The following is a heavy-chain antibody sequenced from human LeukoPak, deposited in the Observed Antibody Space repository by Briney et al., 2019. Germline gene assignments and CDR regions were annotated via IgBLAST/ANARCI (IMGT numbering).Heavy chain of an antibody. CDR1: GFTFSSYV. J-gene: IGHJ4*02. V-gene: IGHV3-33*01. Sequence: PGGSLRLSCVASGFTFSSYVMNWLRQAPGKGLEWVAVIWYDGSHKYYADSAKGRFTISRDNSKNTVSLQMDSLRVEDTALYYCARDLGGCGDRFCSYYFDHWGQGIQVTVSS. D-gene: IGHD2-21*02. CDR2: IWYDGSHK. CDR3: ARDLGGCGDRFCSYYFDH.